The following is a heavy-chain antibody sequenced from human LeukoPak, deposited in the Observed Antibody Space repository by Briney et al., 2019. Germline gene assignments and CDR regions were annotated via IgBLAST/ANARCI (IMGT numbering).Heavy chain of an antibody. J-gene: IGHJ4*02. CDR3: ARRWYSSSSH. Sequence: PGGSLRLSCAASGFTFSRYWMSWVRQGPGKGMEWVANIKQDGSEKYYVDSVKGRFTISKDNAKNSLYLQMNNLRAEDTAVYYCARRWYSSSSHWGQGTLVTVSS. V-gene: IGHV3-7*01. CDR1: GFTFSRYW. D-gene: IGHD6-6*01. CDR2: IKQDGSEK.